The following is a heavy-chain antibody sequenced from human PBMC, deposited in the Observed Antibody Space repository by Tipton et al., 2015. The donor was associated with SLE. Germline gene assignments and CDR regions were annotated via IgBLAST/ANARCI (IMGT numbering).Heavy chain of an antibody. V-gene: IGHV3-21*01. CDR2: ISSSSSYI. D-gene: IGHD3-10*01. Sequence: SLRLSCAASGFTFSSYSMNWVRQAPGKGLEWGSSISSSSSYIYYADSVKGRITISRDNAKNSLYLQMNSLRAEDTAVYYCARVRGSGLEYWGQGTLVTVSS. CDR1: GFTFSSYS. CDR3: ARVRGSGLEY. J-gene: IGHJ4*02.